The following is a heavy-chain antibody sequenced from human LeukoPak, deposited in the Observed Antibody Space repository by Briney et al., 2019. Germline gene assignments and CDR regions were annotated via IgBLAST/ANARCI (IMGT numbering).Heavy chain of an antibody. D-gene: IGHD3-22*01. CDR2: IYHNGST. J-gene: IGHJ4*02. CDR3: ARWGYYYDGSGLDY. Sequence: PSGTLSLTCAVSGGSISSSNWWSWVRQPPGKGLEWIGEIYHNGSTNYNPSLKSRVTISVDKSKNQFSLKLSSVTAADTAVYYCARWGYYYDGSGLDYWGQGTLVTVSS. CDR1: GGSISSSNW. V-gene: IGHV4-4*02.